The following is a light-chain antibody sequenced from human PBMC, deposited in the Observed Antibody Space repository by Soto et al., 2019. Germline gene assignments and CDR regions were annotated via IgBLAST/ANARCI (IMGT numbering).Light chain of an antibody. CDR3: SSYTSSSXVV. J-gene: IGLJ2*01. V-gene: IGLV2-14*01. CDR1: SSDVGGYNY. CDR2: EVS. Sequence: QSALTQPASVSGSPGQSITISCTGTSSDVGGYNYVSWYQQHPGKAPKLMIYEVSNRPSGVSNRFSGSKSGNTASLTISGXQAEDEADYYCSSYTSSSXVVFGGGXK.